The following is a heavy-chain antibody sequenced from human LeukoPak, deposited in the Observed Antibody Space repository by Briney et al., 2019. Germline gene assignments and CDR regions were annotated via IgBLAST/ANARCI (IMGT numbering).Heavy chain of an antibody. D-gene: IGHD3-10*01. Sequence: GGSLRLSCGASEFTFRSFAMSWVRQAPGKGLEWVSTITSSGDNTYYTDSVKGRFTISRDNSKNSLYLQMNSLRAEDTAVYYCARDLEGSGSSPPLHVDYWGQGTLVTVSS. CDR2: ITSSGDNT. CDR3: ARDLEGSGSSPPLHVDY. CDR1: EFTFRSFA. J-gene: IGHJ4*02. V-gene: IGHV3-23*01.